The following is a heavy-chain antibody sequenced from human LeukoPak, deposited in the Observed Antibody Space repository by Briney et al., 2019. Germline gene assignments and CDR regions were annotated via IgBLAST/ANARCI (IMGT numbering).Heavy chain of an antibody. Sequence: GASVKVSCKASGYTCTSYAMHWVRQAPGQRLEWMGWINAGNGNTKYSQKFQGRVTITRDTSASTAYMELSSLRSEDTAVYYCARGGAYYYDSSGYYYPAGYYFDYWGQGTLVTVSS. V-gene: IGHV1-3*01. J-gene: IGHJ4*02. D-gene: IGHD3-22*01. CDR3: ARGGAYYYDSSGYYYPAGYYFDY. CDR1: GYTCTSYA. CDR2: INAGNGNT.